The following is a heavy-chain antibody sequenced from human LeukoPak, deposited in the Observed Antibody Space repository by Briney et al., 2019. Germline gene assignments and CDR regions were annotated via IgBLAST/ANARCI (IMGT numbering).Heavy chain of an antibody. CDR2: IYYSGST. D-gene: IGHD4-11*01. CDR3: ARDTTPDDMAGYFDL. V-gene: IGHV4-39*07. Sequence: SETLSLTCTVSGGSISSSSYYWGWIRQPPGKGLEWIGSIYYSGSTYYNPSLKSRVTISVDTSKNQFSLKLSSVTAADTAVYYCARDTTPDDMAGYFDLWGRGTLVTVSS. J-gene: IGHJ2*01. CDR1: GGSISSSSYY.